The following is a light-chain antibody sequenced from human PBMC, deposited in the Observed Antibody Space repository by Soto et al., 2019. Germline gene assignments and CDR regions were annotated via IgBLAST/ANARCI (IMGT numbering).Light chain of an antibody. CDR1: RDVYINA. V-gene: IGKV3-20*01. Sequence: VVLTQAPATLSLSPGEPATLSCRASRDVYINALAWYQQKPGRTPTLLIYGASTRATGIPDRFSATGSGTECSLTISSVEHEDFAVYYGQQYGASPFTFGPGTRVEI. CDR2: GAS. CDR3: QQYGASPFT. J-gene: IGKJ3*01.